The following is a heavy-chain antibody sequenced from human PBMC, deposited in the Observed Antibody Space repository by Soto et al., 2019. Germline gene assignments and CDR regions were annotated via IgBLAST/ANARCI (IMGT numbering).Heavy chain of an antibody. V-gene: IGHV2-5*02. Sequence: QITLKESGPTLVKPTQTLTLTCTLSGFSLSTSGAGVGWIRQPPGKALEWLALIYWDDDKRYSPSLKSRLTITKDTTNNQLVLTMTNMNPVDTATYYCAHKGDGYRGFKYWGQGALVTVS. D-gene: IGHD5-12*01. CDR1: GFSLSTSGAG. CDR3: AHKGDGYRGFKY. J-gene: IGHJ4*02. CDR2: IYWDDDK.